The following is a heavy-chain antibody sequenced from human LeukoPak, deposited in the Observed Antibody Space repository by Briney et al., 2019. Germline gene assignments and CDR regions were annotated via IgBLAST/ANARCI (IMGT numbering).Heavy chain of an antibody. CDR2: IYYSGST. CDR1: GGSISSGDYY. Sequence: PSQTLSLTCTVSGGSISSGDYYWSWIHQPPGKGLEWIGYIYYSGSTYYNPSLKSRVTISVDTSKNQFSLKLSSVTAADTAVYYCARSDELGLLDPWGQGTPVAVSS. CDR3: ARSDELGLLDP. J-gene: IGHJ5*02. D-gene: IGHD7-27*01. V-gene: IGHV4-30-4*08.